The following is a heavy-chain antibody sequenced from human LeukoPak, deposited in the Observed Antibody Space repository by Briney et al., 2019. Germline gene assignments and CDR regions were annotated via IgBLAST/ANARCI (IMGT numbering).Heavy chain of an antibody. CDR3: AINGY. CDR2: IKSKTDGGTI. V-gene: IGHV3-15*01. J-gene: IGHJ4*02. D-gene: IGHD2-8*01. Sequence: PGGSLRLSCAASGFIVSDHYMDWVRQAPGKGLEWVGRIKSKTDGGTIDYAAPVKGRFTISRDDSKNTLDLQMNSLKTEDTSVYYCAINGYWGQGTLVTVSS. CDR1: GFIVSDHY.